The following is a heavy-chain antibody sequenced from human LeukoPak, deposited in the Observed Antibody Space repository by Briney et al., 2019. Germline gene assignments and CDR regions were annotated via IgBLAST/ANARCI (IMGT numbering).Heavy chain of an antibody. V-gene: IGHV3-74*01. CDR2: INSDGSST. CDR3: SCGSTYGDPPDY. CDR1: GFTFSSYW. Sequence: GGSLRPSCAASGFTFSSYWIHWVRQAPGKGLVWVSGINSDGSSTRYADFAKGRFTISRVNAKNTLYLRMNSLRAEDTAVYYCSCGSTYGDPPDYWGKGTLVTVSS. J-gene: IGHJ4*02. D-gene: IGHD4-17*01.